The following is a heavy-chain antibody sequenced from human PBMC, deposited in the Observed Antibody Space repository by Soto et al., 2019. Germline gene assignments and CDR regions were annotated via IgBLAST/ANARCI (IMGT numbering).Heavy chain of an antibody. V-gene: IGHV1-2*02. D-gene: IGHD3-22*01. CDR3: ARVRTYYDSSGSLDY. J-gene: IGHJ4*02. Sequence: GASVEVSCQSSWYTFTGYFMHWVRQAPGQGLEWMGWINPNSGDTKYAQKFQGRVTMTRDMSISTAYMELRRLTSDDTAVYYCARVRTYYDSSGSLDYWGQGTLVTVSS. CDR1: WYTFTGYF. CDR2: INPNSGDT.